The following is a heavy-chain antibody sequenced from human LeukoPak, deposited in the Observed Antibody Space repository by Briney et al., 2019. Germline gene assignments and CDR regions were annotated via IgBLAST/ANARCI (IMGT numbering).Heavy chain of an antibody. Sequence: GGSLRLSCAASGLTFSSYWMSWVRQAPGKGLEWVADIKQDGSEKYYVDSVKGRFTISRDNAKNSLYLQMNSLRAEDTAVYYCARPNRPSYGDPTWDYWGQGTLVTVSS. V-gene: IGHV3-7*01. CDR1: GLTFSSYW. J-gene: IGHJ4*02. D-gene: IGHD4-17*01. CDR2: IKQDGSEK. CDR3: ARPNRPSYGDPTWDY.